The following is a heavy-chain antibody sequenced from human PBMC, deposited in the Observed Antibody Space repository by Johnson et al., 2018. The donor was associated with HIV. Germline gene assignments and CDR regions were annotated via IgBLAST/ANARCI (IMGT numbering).Heavy chain of an antibody. J-gene: IGHJ3*02. CDR1: GFTFSSYA. CDR3: VRKGDAFDI. V-gene: IGHV3-30*04. Sequence: QVQLVESGGGVVQPGRSLRLSCAASGFTFSSYAMHWVRQAPGKGLEWVAVISYDGNNKYYADSVKGRFSISRDNSKNTLYLQMTSLRAEDTAIYYCVRKGDAFDIWGQGTMATVSS. CDR2: ISYDGNNK.